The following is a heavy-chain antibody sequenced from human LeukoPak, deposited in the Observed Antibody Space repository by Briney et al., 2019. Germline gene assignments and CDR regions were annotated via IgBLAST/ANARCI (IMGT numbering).Heavy chain of an antibody. V-gene: IGHV4-34*01. CDR1: GGSFSGYY. CDR2: INHSRRT. CDR3: ARGHYGDDFDY. D-gene: IGHD4-17*01. J-gene: IGHJ4*02. Sequence: SETLSLTCAVYGGSFSGYYWSWIRQPPGKGLEWIGEINHSRRTNYNPSLKSRVTISVDTSKNQFSLKLSSVTAADTAVYYCARGHYGDDFDYWGQGTLVTVSS.